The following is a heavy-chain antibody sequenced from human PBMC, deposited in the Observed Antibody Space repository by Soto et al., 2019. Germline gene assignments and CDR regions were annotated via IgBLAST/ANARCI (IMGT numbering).Heavy chain of an antibody. Sequence: PSETLSLTCTVSGGSISSSSYYWGWIRQPPGKGLEWIGSIYYSGSTYYNPSLKSRVTISVDTSKNQFSLKLSSVTAADPAVYYCARHSRLATTAYYFDYWGQGTLVTAPQ. CDR2: IYYSGST. D-gene: IGHD4-17*01. CDR1: GGSISSSSYY. V-gene: IGHV4-39*01. CDR3: ARHSRLATTAYYFDY. J-gene: IGHJ4*02.